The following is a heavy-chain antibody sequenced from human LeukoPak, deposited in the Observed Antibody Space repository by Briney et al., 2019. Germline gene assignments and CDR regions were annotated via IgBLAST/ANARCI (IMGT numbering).Heavy chain of an antibody. V-gene: IGHV3-74*03. CDR3: ATGAAAAGTRYYYFGLDA. J-gene: IGHJ6*04. CDR2: ISSDGSST. D-gene: IGHD6-13*01. Sequence: PGGSLRLSCITSRFTFSSYWMHWVRQAPGKGLVWVSRISSDGSSTVYADSVKGRFTISRDNAKNTLYLQMNSLRAEDTAVYHCATGAAAAGTRYYYFGLDAWGKGTTVTVSS. CDR1: RFTFSSYW.